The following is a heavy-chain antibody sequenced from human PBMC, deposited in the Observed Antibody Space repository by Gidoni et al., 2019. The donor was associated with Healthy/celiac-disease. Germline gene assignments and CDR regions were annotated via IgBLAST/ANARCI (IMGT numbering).Heavy chain of an antibody. Sequence: QVQLVESGGGVVQPGRSLRLSCAASGFTFSSYGMHWVRQAPGKGLECVAVIWYDGSNKYYADSVKGRFTISRDNSKNTLYLQMNSLRAEDTAVYYCARVPGGLWFGPTGYWGQGTLVTVSS. CDR1: GFTFSSYG. CDR3: ARVPGGLWFGPTGY. V-gene: IGHV3-33*01. J-gene: IGHJ4*02. D-gene: IGHD3-10*01. CDR2: IWYDGSNK.